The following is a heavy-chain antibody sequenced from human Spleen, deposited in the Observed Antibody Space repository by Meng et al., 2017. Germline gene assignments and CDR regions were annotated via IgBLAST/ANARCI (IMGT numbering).Heavy chain of an antibody. D-gene: IGHD4-11*01. CDR1: GGSFSDYY. Sequence: QVHLQQGGAGLLKPSETLSFTCGVSGGSFSDYYWSWIRQPPGKGLEWIGEINHSGSTNYNPSLESRATISVDTSQNNLSLKLSSVTAADSAVYYCARGPTTMAHDFDYWGQGTLVTVSS. CDR2: INHSGST. V-gene: IGHV4-34*01. J-gene: IGHJ4*02. CDR3: ARGPTTMAHDFDY.